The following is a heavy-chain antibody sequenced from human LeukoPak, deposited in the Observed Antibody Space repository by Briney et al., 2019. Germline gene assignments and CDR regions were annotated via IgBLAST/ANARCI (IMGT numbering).Heavy chain of an antibody. D-gene: IGHD3-22*01. CDR2: INHSGST. J-gene: IGHJ4*02. CDR3: ARGYGSSGYYLGY. CDR1: GGSFSGYY. Sequence: ASETLSLTCAVYGGSFSGYYWSWIRQPPGKGLEWIGEINHSGSTNYNPSLTSRVTISVDTSKNQFSLKLSSVTAADTAVYYCARGYGSSGYYLGYWSQGTLVTVSS. V-gene: IGHV4-34*01.